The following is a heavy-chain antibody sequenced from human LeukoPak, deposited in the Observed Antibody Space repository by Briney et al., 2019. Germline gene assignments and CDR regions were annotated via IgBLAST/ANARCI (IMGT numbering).Heavy chain of an antibody. CDR1: GGSISSSSCY. V-gene: IGHV4-39*07. CDR2: IYYSGST. Sequence: SETLSLTCTVSGGSISSSSCYWGWIRQPPGKGLEWIGSIYYSGSTYYNPSLKSRVTISVDTSKNQFSLKLSSVTAADTAVYYCARGEYSSSWFGDWGQGTLVTVSS. D-gene: IGHD6-13*01. J-gene: IGHJ4*02. CDR3: ARGEYSSSWFGD.